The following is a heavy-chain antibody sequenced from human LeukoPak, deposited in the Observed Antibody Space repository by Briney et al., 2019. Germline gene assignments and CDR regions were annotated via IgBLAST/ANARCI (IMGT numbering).Heavy chain of an antibody. Sequence: PSETLSLTCAVYGVSFSGYYWSWIRQPPGKGLEWIGEINHSGSTNYNPSLKSRGTISVDKSKSQFSLKLISVTAADTAIYYCARKPTTSDAFDMWGQGTMVTVSS. V-gene: IGHV4-34*01. J-gene: IGHJ3*02. D-gene: IGHD1-26*01. CDR3: ARKPTTSDAFDM. CDR2: INHSGST. CDR1: GVSFSGYY.